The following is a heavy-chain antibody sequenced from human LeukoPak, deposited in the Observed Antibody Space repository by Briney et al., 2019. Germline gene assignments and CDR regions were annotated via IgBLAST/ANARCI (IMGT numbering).Heavy chain of an antibody. CDR3: ARAGLRYYGSGSYYWNYYYGMDV. CDR1: GGSLSGYY. CDR2: INHSGST. Sequence: SETLSLTCAVYGGSLSGYYWSWIRQPPGKGLEWIGEINHSGSTNYNPSLKSRVTISVDTSKNQFSLKLSSVTAADTAVYYCARAGLRYYGSGSYYWNYYYGMDVWGQGTTVTVSS. V-gene: IGHV4-34*01. D-gene: IGHD3-10*01. J-gene: IGHJ6*02.